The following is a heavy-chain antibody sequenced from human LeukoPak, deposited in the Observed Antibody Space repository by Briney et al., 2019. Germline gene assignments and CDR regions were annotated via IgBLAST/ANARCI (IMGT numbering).Heavy chain of an antibody. CDR2: MNPNSGNT. D-gene: IGHD1-26*01. Sequence: ASVKVSCKASGYTFTSYDINWERQATGQGLEWMGWMNPNSGNTGYAQKFQGRVTMTRNTSISTAYMELSSLRSEDTAVYYCVTAPRVGATEGPFDYWGQGTLVTVSS. CDR3: VTAPRVGATEGPFDY. CDR1: GYTFTSYD. J-gene: IGHJ4*02. V-gene: IGHV1-8*01.